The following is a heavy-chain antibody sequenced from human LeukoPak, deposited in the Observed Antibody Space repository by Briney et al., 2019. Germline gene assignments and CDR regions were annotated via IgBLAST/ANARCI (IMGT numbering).Heavy chain of an antibody. J-gene: IGHJ3*02. CDR3: ARWNWLARAFDI. CDR2: IKQDGREK. V-gene: IGHV3-7*03. D-gene: IGHD3-9*01. Sequence: PGGSLRFTCAASRFTFSSYWMSWLLQAPGNGLKWAPNIKQDGREKYYVVHVKGRFTISRDNATNSLYLQMNSLRAEDTPVYYCARWNWLARAFDIWGQGTMVTVSS. CDR1: RFTFSSYW.